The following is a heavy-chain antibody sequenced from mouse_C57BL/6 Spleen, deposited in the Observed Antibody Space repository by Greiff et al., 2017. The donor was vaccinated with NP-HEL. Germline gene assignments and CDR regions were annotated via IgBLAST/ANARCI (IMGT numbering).Heavy chain of an antibody. CDR2: TNPTNGRT. V-gene: IGHV1S81*02. D-gene: IGHD1-1*01. CDR1: GYTFTSYW. CDR3: ARIKKIVATYFDY. J-gene: IGHJ2*01. Sequence: QLQQSGAELVKAGASVKMSCKPSGYTFTSYWMHWVKQRLGQGLEWFAETNPTNGRTYYNEKFKSKATLTVDKSSSTAYMLLSGPTFEDSAVYYCARIKKIVATYFDYWGQGTTLTVSS.